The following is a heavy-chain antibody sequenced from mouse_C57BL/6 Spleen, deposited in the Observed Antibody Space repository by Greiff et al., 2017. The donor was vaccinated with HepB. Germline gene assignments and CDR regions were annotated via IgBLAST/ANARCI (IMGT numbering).Heavy chain of an antibody. CDR3: EREDYYGSTHDAMDY. Sequence: QVQLQQSGAELVRPGASVKLSCKASGYTFTDYYINWVKQRPGQGLEWIARIYPGSGNTYYNEKFKGKATLTAEKSSSTAYMQLSSLTSEDSAVNFCEREDYYGSTHDAMDYWGQGTSVTVSS. D-gene: IGHD1-1*01. V-gene: IGHV1-76*01. CDR2: IYPGSGNT. CDR1: GYTFTDYY. J-gene: IGHJ4*01.